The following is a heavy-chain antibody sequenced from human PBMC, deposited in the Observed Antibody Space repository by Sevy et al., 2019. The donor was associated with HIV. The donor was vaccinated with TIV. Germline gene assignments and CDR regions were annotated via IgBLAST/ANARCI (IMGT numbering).Heavy chain of an antibody. V-gene: IGHV4-59*01. D-gene: IGHD3-22*01. Sequence: SETLSLTGTVSGGSISSYYWSWIRQPPGKGLEWIGYIYYSGITNYNPSLKSRVTISVDTSKNQFSRKLSSVTAADTAMYYCASGGRHYYDSSGYYAFGTFDYWGQGTLVTVSS. CDR3: ASGGRHYYDSSGYYAFGTFDY. CDR1: GGSISSYY. CDR2: IYYSGIT. J-gene: IGHJ4*02.